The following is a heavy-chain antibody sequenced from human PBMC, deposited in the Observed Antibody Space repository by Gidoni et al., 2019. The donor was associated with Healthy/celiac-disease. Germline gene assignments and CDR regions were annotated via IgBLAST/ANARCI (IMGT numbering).Heavy chain of an antibody. V-gene: IGHV3-15*01. CDR2: IKSKTDGGTT. D-gene: IGHD3-3*01. CDR3: TTTRLYDFWSGYRPYYYMDV. CDR1: GFTFSNAW. Sequence: EVQLVESGGGLVKPGGSLRLSCAASGFTFSNAWMSWVRPAPGKGLEWVGRIKSKTDGGTTDYAAPVKGRFTISRDDSKNTLYLQMNSLKPEDTAVYYCTTTRLYDFWSGYRPYYYMDVWGKGTTVTVSS. J-gene: IGHJ6*03.